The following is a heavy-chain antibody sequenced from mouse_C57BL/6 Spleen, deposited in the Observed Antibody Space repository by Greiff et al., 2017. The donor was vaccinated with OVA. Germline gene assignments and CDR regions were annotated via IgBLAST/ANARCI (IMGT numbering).Heavy chain of an antibody. CDR2: IWSDGST. Sequence: VQGVESGPGLVAPSQSLSITCTVSGFSLTSYGVHWVRQPPGKGLEWLVVIWSDGSTTYNSALKSRLSISKDNSKSQVFLKMNSLQTDDTAMYYCDRHYYGSSYWYFDVWGTGTTVTVAS. D-gene: IGHD1-1*01. CDR1: GFSLTSYG. J-gene: IGHJ1*03. CDR3: DRHYYGSSYWYFDV. V-gene: IGHV2-6-1*01.